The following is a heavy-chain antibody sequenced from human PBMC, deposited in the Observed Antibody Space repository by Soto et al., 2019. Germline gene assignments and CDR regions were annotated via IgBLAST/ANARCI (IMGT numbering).Heavy chain of an antibody. CDR3: AREGVAPYYYYGMDV. CDR1: GYPFTSYG. V-gene: IGHV1-18*01. D-gene: IGHD5-12*01. J-gene: IGHJ6*02. Sequence: ASVKVSCKASGYPFTSYGVSWVRQAPGQAPEWMGWISAHDNDINYGETFQGRLRLTTDTSTSTAYMELRSLRSDDTAVYYCAREGVAPYYYYGMDVWGQGTPVTVSS. CDR2: ISAHDNDI.